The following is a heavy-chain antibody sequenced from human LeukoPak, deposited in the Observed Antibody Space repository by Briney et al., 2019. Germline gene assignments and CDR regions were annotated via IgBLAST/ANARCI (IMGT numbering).Heavy chain of an antibody. V-gene: IGHV4-59*01. J-gene: IGHJ6*03. Sequence: SETPSLXCTVSGGSSSSYYWSWIRQPPGKGLESIGYIYYSGSTNYNPSLKSRVTISVDTSKNQFSLKLSSVTAADTAVYYCARDVADCSSTSCYSHYYYMDVWGKGTTVTVSS. CDR3: ARDVADCSSTSCYSHYYYMDV. CDR2: IYYSGST. CDR1: GGSSSSYY. D-gene: IGHD2-2*01.